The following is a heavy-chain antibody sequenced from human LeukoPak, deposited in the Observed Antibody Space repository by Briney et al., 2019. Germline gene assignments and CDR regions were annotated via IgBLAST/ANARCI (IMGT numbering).Heavy chain of an antibody. D-gene: IGHD3-22*01. CDR2: IYTSGST. J-gene: IGHJ5*02. CDR1: GGSISSYY. CDR3: ASSGYYGYWFDP. V-gene: IGHV4-4*09. Sequence: SETLSLTCIVSGGSISSYYWSWIRQPPGKGLEWIGYIYTSGSTNYNPSLKSRVTISVDTSKNQFSLKLSSVTAADTAVYYCASSGYYGYWFDPWGQGTLVTVSS.